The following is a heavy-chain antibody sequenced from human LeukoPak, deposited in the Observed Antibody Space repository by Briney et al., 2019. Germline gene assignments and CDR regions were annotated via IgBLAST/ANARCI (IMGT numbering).Heavy chain of an antibody. V-gene: IGHV3-74*01. CDR3: AKSGAVSYYYHMDV. CDR1: GFTFSSYW. CDR2: IKSDGST. Sequence: GGSLRLSCAASGFTFSSYWMHWVRQIPGKGLVWVSRIKSDGSTIYADSVKGRFTISRDNAKNTVYLQMNSLRAEDTAVYYCAKSGAVSYYYHMDVWGKGTTVTVS. J-gene: IGHJ6*03. D-gene: IGHD1-26*01.